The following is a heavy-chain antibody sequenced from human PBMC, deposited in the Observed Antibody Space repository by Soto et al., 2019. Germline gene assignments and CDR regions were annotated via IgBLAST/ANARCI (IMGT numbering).Heavy chain of an antibody. D-gene: IGHD3-22*01. CDR2: ISAYNGNT. CDR1: GYTFTSYG. V-gene: IGHV1-18*01. Sequence: AAVKVSCKASGYTFTSYGISWVRQAPGQGLEGMGWISAYNGNTNYAQKLQCRVTMTTDTSTSTAYMELRSLRSDDTAVYYCARVRYYDSSGYYIPDAFDFWGQGTMVTVSS. CDR3: ARVRYYDSSGYYIPDAFDF. J-gene: IGHJ3*01.